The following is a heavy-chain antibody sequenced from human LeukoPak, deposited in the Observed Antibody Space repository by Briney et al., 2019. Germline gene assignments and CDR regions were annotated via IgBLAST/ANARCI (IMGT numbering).Heavy chain of an antibody. Sequence: SETLSLTCTVSGGSISSSPRYWGWIRQPPGKGLEWIGSIYYSGSSYYIPSLKSRVIVSVDTSKNQFSLRLSSLTVADTAVYYCARQFWGGASYRFDYWGQGALVTVSS. CDR3: ARQFWGGASYRFDY. V-gene: IGHV4-39*01. CDR2: IYYSGSS. CDR1: GGSISSSPRY. D-gene: IGHD1-26*01. J-gene: IGHJ4*02.